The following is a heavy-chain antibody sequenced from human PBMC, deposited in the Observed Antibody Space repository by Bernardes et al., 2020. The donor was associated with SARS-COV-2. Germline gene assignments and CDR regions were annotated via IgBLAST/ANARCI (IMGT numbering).Heavy chain of an antibody. V-gene: IGHV4-59*01. J-gene: IGHJ6*02. Sequence: SETLSLTCTVSGGSISSYYWSWIRQPPGKGLEWIGFIYYSGSTNYNPSLKSRVTISLDTSKNQFSLRLTSVTAADTAVYYCARDRYDSAPGYYGMDVWGQGTTVTGSS. CDR2: IYYSGST. CDR1: GGSISSYY. CDR3: ARDRYDSAPGYYGMDV. D-gene: IGHD3-16*02.